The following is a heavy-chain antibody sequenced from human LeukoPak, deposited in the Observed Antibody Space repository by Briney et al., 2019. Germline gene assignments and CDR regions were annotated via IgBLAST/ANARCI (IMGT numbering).Heavy chain of an antibody. Sequence: PSETLSLTCTVSGGSISGYYWSWIRQSPGKGLEWIGYIYYTGITAYNPSLGSRVTISVDRSNNQFSLRLTSVTAADRAVYYCARLHSSRAEEFDPWGQGTLVTVSS. CDR3: ARLHSSRAEEFDP. J-gene: IGHJ5*02. V-gene: IGHV4-59*01. CDR1: GGSISGYY. CDR2: IYYTGIT.